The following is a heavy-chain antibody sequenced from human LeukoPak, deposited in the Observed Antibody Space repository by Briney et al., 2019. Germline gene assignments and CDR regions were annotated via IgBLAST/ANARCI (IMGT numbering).Heavy chain of an antibody. Sequence: GSSVKVSCKASGGTFSSYAISWVRQAPGQGLGWMGGIIPTFGTANYAQKFQGRVTITADKSTSTAYMELSSLRSEDTAVYYCARGDSSSWFYGDYWGQGTLVTVSS. D-gene: IGHD6-13*01. J-gene: IGHJ4*02. CDR2: IIPTFGTA. V-gene: IGHV1-69*06. CDR1: GGTFSSYA. CDR3: ARGDSSSWFYGDY.